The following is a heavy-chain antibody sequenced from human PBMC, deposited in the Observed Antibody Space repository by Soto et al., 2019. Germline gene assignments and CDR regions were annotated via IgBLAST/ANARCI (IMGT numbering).Heavy chain of an antibody. V-gene: IGHV3-33*01. Sequence: GGSLRLSCAASGFTFSSYGMHWVRQAPGKGLEWVAVIWYDGSNKYYADSVKGRFTISRDNSKNTLYLQMNSLRAEDTAVYYCARDGPITGTTPYYYYGMDVWGQGTTVTVSS. CDR3: ARDGPITGTTPYYYYGMDV. J-gene: IGHJ6*02. D-gene: IGHD1-7*01. CDR1: GFTFSSYG. CDR2: IWYDGSNK.